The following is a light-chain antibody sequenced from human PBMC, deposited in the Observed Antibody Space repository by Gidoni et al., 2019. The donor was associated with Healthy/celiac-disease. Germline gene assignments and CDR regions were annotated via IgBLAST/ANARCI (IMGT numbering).Light chain of an antibody. V-gene: IGKV1-33*01. Sequence: DIQMTQSPSSLSASVGDRVTITCQASQDISNYLNLYQQKPGKAPKLLIYDASNLETGVPSRFSGSGSGTDFTFTISSLQPEDIATYYCQQYDNLPLTFGPETKVDIK. CDR3: QQYDNLPLT. CDR1: QDISNY. J-gene: IGKJ3*01. CDR2: DAS.